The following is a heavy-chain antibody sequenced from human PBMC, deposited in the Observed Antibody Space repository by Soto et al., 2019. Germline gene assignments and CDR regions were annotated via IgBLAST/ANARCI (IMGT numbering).Heavy chain of an antibody. Sequence: QVQLVQSGAEVKKPGSSVKVSCKASGGTFSSYTISWVRQAPGQGLEWMGRIIPILGIANYAQKFQGRVTITADKSTSTAYVELSSLRSEDAAVYYCAPGHGYNPPLFDYWGQGTLVTVSS. J-gene: IGHJ4*02. D-gene: IGHD5-12*01. V-gene: IGHV1-69*02. CDR2: IIPILGIA. CDR1: GGTFSSYT. CDR3: APGHGYNPPLFDY.